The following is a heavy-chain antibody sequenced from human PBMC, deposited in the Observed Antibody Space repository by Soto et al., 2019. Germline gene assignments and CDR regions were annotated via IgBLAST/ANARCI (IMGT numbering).Heavy chain of an antibody. Sequence: GGSLRLSCAASGFTFSTYGMTWVRQAPGKGLEWVSAISGSGGSTYYADSVKGRFTISRDSSKNTLYLQMNSLRAEDTAVYYCARGRGGYSVDNWGQGTLVTVSS. CDR3: ARGRGGYSVDN. CDR1: GFTFSTYG. J-gene: IGHJ4*02. CDR2: ISGSGGST. V-gene: IGHV3-23*01. D-gene: IGHD2-21*01.